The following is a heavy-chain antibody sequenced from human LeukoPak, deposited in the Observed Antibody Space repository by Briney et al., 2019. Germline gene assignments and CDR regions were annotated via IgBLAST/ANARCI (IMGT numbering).Heavy chain of an antibody. J-gene: IGHJ6*03. CDR3: ARGVVPAAMLGAHYYYYYMDV. CDR1: GYTFTSYY. V-gene: IGHV1-46*01. CDR2: INPSNGNT. Sequence: ASVKVSCKASGYTFTSYYMHWGRQAPGQGLEWMGIINPSNGNTGYTPKFQGRVTMTRDTSISTAYMELSRLRSDDTAVYYCARGVVPAAMLGAHYYYYYMDVWGKGTTVTVSS. D-gene: IGHD2-2*01.